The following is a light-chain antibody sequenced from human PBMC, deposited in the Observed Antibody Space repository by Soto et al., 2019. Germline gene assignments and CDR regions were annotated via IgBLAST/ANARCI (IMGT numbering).Light chain of an antibody. CDR2: DAS. CDR1: QSVTSK. V-gene: IGKV3-15*01. Sequence: EILMTQSPATLSVSPGERATLSCRASQSVTSKLAWYQQKPGQAPRLLIYDASTRATGIPDRFIGSGSGTEFTLTITSLQSEDFAVYYCQRYSDWPPWTFGQGTKVEI. J-gene: IGKJ1*01. CDR3: QRYSDWPPWT.